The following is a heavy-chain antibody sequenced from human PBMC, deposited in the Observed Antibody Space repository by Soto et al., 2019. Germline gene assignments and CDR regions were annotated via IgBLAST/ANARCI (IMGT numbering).Heavy chain of an antibody. Sequence: QVQLVQSGAEVKKPGASVTVSCKASGYTFSDYYLHWVRQAPGQGPEWMGRINPNSGDTKFAQKFQGRVTMTRDTSVRTAFMELNWLKPDDTAVYYCARESGGATATLDYYYFHMDVWGQGTTVTVSS. J-gene: IGHJ6*03. CDR2: INPNSGDT. V-gene: IGHV1-2*06. D-gene: IGHD5-12*01. CDR3: ARESGGATATLDYYYFHMDV. CDR1: GYTFSDYY.